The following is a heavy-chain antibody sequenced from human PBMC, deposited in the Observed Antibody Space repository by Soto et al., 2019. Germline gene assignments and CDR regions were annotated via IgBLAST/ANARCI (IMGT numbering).Heavy chain of an antibody. Sequence: EVQLVESGGGLVQAGGSLRLFCAVSGFTFSRYEKNWVRQAPGKGLEWVSYIGTSGKTIYYADSVRGRFTISRDNAKNSLYLQMNSLRAEDTAVYYCARDPAIYSGNFDYGLDVWGQGTTVTVSS. CDR2: IGTSGKTI. CDR1: GFTFSRYE. J-gene: IGHJ6*02. V-gene: IGHV3-48*03. D-gene: IGHD4-4*01. CDR3: ARDPAIYSGNFDYGLDV.